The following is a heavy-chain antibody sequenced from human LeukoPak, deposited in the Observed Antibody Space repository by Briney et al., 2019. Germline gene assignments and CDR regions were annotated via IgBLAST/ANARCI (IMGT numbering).Heavy chain of an antibody. D-gene: IGHD6-19*01. J-gene: IGHJ5*02. CDR2: ISSSSNYI. Sequence: GGSLRLSCAASGFTFSSYSMNWVRQAPGKGLEWASSISSSSNYIYYADSVKGRFTISRDNAENSLYLQMDSLRAEDTAVYYCARDPSSGWYLKGWFDPWGQGTLVTVSS. CDR1: GFTFSSYS. CDR3: ARDPSSGWYLKGWFDP. V-gene: IGHV3-21*01.